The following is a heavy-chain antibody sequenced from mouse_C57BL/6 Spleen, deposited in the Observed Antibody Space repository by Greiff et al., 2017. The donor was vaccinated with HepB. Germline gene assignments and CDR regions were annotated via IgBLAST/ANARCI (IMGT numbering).Heavy chain of an antibody. D-gene: IGHD3-2*02. CDR1: GFTFSSYA. CDR3: ARVAQQAWFAY. CDR2: ISDGGSYT. Sequence: EVKLVESGGGLVKPGGSLKLSCAASGFTFSSYAMSWVRQTPEKRLEWVATISDGGSYTYYPDNVKGRFTISRDNAKNNLYLQMSHLKSEDTAMYYCARVAQQAWFAYWGQGTLVTVSA. V-gene: IGHV5-4*03. J-gene: IGHJ3*01.